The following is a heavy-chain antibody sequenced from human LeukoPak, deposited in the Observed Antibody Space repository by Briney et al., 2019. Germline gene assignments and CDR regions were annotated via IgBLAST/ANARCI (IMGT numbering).Heavy chain of an antibody. CDR2: IYSGGST. CDR3: AKAPVTSCRGAFCYPFDS. V-gene: IGHV3-53*01. Sequence: GGSLRLSCAASGSTVSSNYMSWVRQAPGKGLEWVSVIYSGGSTYYADSVKGRFTISRDNSKNTLYLQMNSLRAEDAAVYYCAKAPVTSCRGAFCYPFDSWGQGTLVTVSS. CDR1: GSTVSSNY. J-gene: IGHJ4*02. D-gene: IGHD2-15*01.